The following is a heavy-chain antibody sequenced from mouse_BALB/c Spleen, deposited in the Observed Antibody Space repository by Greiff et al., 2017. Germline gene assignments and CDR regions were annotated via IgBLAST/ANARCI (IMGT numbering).Heavy chain of an antibody. D-gene: IGHD1-1*01. V-gene: IGHV1-5*01. CDR3: TRGGYYYGSSYGGYFDY. J-gene: IGHJ2*01. CDR1: GYTFTSYW. Sequence: VQLQQSGTVLARPGASVKMSCKASGYTFTSYWMHWVKQRPGQGLEWIGAIYPGNSDTSYNQKFKGKAKLTAVTSTSTAYMELSSLTNEDSAVYYCTRGGYYYGSSYGGYFDYWGQGTTLTVSS. CDR2: IYPGNSDT.